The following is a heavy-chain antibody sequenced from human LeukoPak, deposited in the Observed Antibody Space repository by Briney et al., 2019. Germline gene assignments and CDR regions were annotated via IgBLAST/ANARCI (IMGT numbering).Heavy chain of an antibody. CDR1: GFTFSDHA. J-gene: IGHJ4*02. CDR3: ARGFYY. CDR2: ISAGGDRT. V-gene: IGHV3-23*01. Sequence: GGSLRLSCAASGFTFSDHAMSWVRQTPAKGLESVSSISAGGDRTHYADSVKGRFTVSRDNSKNTLYLHMNSLRAEDTAVYYCARGFYYWGQGTLVTVSS.